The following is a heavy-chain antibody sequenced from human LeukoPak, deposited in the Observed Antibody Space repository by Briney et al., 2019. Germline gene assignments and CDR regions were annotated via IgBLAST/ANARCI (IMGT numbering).Heavy chain of an antibody. V-gene: IGHV4-34*01. J-gene: IGHJ5*02. CDR2: TNHSGST. CDR1: GGSFSGYY. Sequence: SETLSLTCAVYGGSFSGYYWSWIRPPPGKGREWIGETNHSGSTNYNPAIKSRVTISVGASKNQFSPKLSSVTAADTAVYYCARRRRGYSYGYLNWFDPWGQGTLVTVSS. D-gene: IGHD5-18*01. CDR3: ARRRRGYSYGYLNWFDP.